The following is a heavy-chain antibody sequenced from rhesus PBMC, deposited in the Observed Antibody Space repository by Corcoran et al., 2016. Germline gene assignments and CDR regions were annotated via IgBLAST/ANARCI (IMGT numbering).Heavy chain of an antibody. D-gene: IGHD6-25*01. J-gene: IGHJ4*01. Sequence: QVQLQESGPGLVKPSETLSLTCAVSGYSISSNYWSWIRQPPGKGLEWIGYIYGSSGSTYYNPSLKSRVTISTDTSKNQFSLKLSSVTAADTAVYYCARDSPKYSGSWEGRGYFDYWGQGVLVTVSS. CDR3: ARDSPKYSGSWEGRGYFDY. V-gene: IGHV4-147*01. CDR2: IYGSSGST. CDR1: GYSISSNY.